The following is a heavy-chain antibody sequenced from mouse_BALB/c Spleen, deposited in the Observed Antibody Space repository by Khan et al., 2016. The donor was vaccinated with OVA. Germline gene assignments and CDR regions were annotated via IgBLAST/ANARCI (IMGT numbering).Heavy chain of an antibody. CDR1: GYTFTNYG. D-gene: IGHD2-10*01. V-gene: IGHV9-3-1*01. Sequence: QIQLVQSGPELKKPGETVKISCKASGYTFTNYGMNWVKQSPGKALKWMGWINTYTGEPTYADDFKGRFAFSLDTSASTAYLQINNLKNEGTATDCGARPPYFSYTLDYWGQGTSVTVSS. J-gene: IGHJ4*01. CDR2: INTYTGEP. CDR3: ARPPYFSYTLDY.